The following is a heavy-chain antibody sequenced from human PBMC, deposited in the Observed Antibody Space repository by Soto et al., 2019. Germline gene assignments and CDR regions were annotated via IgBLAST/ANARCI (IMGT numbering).Heavy chain of an antibody. J-gene: IGHJ5*02. CDR1: GGSISSSSYY. CDR3: ASLNLSFDP. V-gene: IGHV4-30-4*08. CDR2: IYSSGST. Sequence: PSETLSLTCTVSGGSISSSSYYWGWIRQPPGKGLEWIAYIYSSGSTYYNPSLKRRVAISIDTSKNQFSLNLSSLTAADTAVYYCASLNLSFDPWGQGTLVTVSS.